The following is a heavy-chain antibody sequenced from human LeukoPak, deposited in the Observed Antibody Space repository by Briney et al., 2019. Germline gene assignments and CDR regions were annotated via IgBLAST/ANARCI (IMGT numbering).Heavy chain of an antibody. CDR1: GFTFSSYE. CDR3: ARDLFDYMDV. V-gene: IGHV3-48*03. Sequence: GGSLRLSCAASGFTFSSYEMNWVRQAPGKGLEWVSYISSSGSTIYYADSVKGRFTISRDNAKNSLYLQMSSLRAEDTAVYYCARDLFDYMDVWGKGTTVTVSS. CDR2: ISSSGSTI. D-gene: IGHD2-21*01. J-gene: IGHJ6*03.